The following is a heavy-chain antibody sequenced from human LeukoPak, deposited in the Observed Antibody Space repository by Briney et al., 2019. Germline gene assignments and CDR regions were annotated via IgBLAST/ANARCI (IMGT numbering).Heavy chain of an antibody. Sequence: GESLQISCKGSGYSFTTYWIGWVRQMPGKGLEWMGILYPGDSDTRYSPSFQGQVTISADKSINTAYLQWSSLKASDTAIYYCARSSSSASYYGFDVWGQGTTVTVSS. CDR2: LYPGDSDT. CDR3: ARSSSSASYYGFDV. V-gene: IGHV5-51*01. D-gene: IGHD6-13*01. CDR1: GYSFTTYW. J-gene: IGHJ6*02.